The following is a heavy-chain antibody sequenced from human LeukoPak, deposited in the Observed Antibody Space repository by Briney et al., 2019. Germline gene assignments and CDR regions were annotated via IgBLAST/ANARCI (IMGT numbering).Heavy chain of an antibody. CDR1: GYTFTGYY. D-gene: IGHD6-13*01. V-gene: IGHV1-2*02. CDR2: INPNSGGT. Sequence: ASVKVSCKASGYTFTGYYMHWVRQAPGQGLEWMGWINPNSGGTNYAQKFQGRVTMTRDTSISTAYMELSRLRSDDTAVYYCAREVAAAEQPGPNWSDPWGQGTLVTVSS. CDR3: AREVAAAEQPGPNWSDP. J-gene: IGHJ5*02.